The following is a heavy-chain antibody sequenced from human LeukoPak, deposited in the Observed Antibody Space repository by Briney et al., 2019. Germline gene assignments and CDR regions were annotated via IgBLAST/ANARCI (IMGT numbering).Heavy chain of an antibody. V-gene: IGHV3-30*02. CDR2: IRYDGGDK. CDR1: GFTFTHYG. J-gene: IGHJ4*02. D-gene: IGHD3-10*01. CDR3: AKGGGSPYYFDY. Sequence: GGSLRLSCAASGFTFTHYGMHWVRQAPGKGLEWVAFIRYDGGDKSYGDSVKGRFTISRDNSKNTVYLQMNSLRAEDAAAYYCAKGGGSPYYFDYWGQGTLVTVSS.